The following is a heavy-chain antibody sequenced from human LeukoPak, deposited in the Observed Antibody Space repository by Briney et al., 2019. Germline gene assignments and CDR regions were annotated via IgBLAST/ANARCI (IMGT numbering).Heavy chain of an antibody. J-gene: IGHJ4*02. CDR2: IYTSGST. CDR3: AIDSEAGISPFDY. CDR1: GGSISSCY. Sequence: SETLSLTCTVSGGSISSCYWSWIRQPAGKGLEWIGRIYTSGSTNYNPSLKSRVTMSVDTSKNQFSLKLSSVTAADTAVYYCAIDSEAGISPFDYWGQGTLVTVSS. D-gene: IGHD2-21*01. V-gene: IGHV4-4*07.